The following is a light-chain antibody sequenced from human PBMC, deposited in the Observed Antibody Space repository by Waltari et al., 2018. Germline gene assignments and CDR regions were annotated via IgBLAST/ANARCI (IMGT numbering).Light chain of an antibody. CDR2: VAS. Sequence: DIQMTQSPSSLSASVGDRVTLTCRASQGISSWLAWYPQKPEKAPKSLIYVASSLQSGVPSRFIGSGSGTDFTLTISSLQPEDFATYYCQQYNSYPYTFGQGTKLEIK. V-gene: IGKV1D-16*01. J-gene: IGKJ2*01. CDR3: QQYNSYPYT. CDR1: QGISSW.